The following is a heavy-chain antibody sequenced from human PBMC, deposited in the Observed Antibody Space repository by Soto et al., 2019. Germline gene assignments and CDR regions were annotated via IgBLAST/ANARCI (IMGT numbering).Heavy chain of an antibody. J-gene: IGHJ6*02. V-gene: IGHV3-30-3*01. CDR1: GFTFSSYA. CDR2: ISYDGSNK. CDR3: ARSIPVTTVTTLTWYYYYYGMDV. D-gene: IGHD4-17*01. Sequence: GGSLRLSCAASGFTFSSYAMHWVRQAPGKGLEWVAVISYDGSNKYYADSVKGRFTISRDNSKNTLYLQMNSLRAEDTAVYYCARSIPVTTVTTLTWYYYYYGMDVWGQGTTVTVSS.